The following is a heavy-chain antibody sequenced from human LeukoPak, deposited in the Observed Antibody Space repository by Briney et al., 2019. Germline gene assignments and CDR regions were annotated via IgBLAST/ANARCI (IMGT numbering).Heavy chain of an antibody. Sequence: PSETLSLTCTVSGGSVSSGSYYWSWIRQPPGKGLEWIGYIYYSGSTNYNPSLKSRVTISVDTSTNQFSLKLSSVTAADTAVYYCARANRDYDYIWGSYRYYAFDIWGQGTMVTVSS. V-gene: IGHV4-61*01. CDR1: GGSVSSGSYY. D-gene: IGHD3-16*02. J-gene: IGHJ3*02. CDR3: ARANRDYDYIWGSYRYYAFDI. CDR2: IYYSGST.